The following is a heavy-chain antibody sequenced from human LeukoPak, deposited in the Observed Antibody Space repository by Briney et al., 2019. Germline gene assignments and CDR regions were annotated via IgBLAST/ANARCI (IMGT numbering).Heavy chain of an antibody. Sequence: PGGSLRLSCAASGFTFDDYAMHWVRQAPGRGLEGVSGISWNSGIKTYADTVKGRFTISRDNAQGSMYLQVNSLRDEGTALYYCAKYTCSRYYYY. CDR1: GFTFDDYA. CDR2: ISWNSGIK. D-gene: IGHD2-15*01. J-gene: IGHJ6*01. CDR3: AKYTCSRYYYY. V-gene: IGHV3-9*01.